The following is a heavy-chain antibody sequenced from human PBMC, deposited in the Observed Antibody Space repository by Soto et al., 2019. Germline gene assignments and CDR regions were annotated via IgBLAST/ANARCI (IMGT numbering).Heavy chain of an antibody. Sequence: QFQLVQSGAEVKNPGASVKVSCKASGYIFSNYVISWLRQARGQRLEWMGRISAYKGNTNYAQRLQARVTMTTDTSTSTAYMALRSLRSDDTAVYYCARSPSRLLIYSSPYPNLFDPWGQGTLVTVSS. CDR3: ARSPSRLLIYSSPYPNLFDP. CDR1: GYIFSNYV. D-gene: IGHD6-19*01. J-gene: IGHJ5*01. V-gene: IGHV1-18*01. CDR2: ISAYKGNT.